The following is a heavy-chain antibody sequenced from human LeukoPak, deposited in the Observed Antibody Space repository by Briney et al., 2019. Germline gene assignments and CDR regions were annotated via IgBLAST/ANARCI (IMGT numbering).Heavy chain of an antibody. CDR1: GYSFTSYW. CDR3: ARSNGYSSGWLDY. Sequence: GESLKISCKASGYSFTSYWIGWVRQMPGKGLEWMGIIYPGDSDTRYSPSFQGQVTISADKSISTAYLRWSSLKASDTAMYYCARSNGYSSGWLDYWGQGTLVTVSS. J-gene: IGHJ4*02. CDR2: IYPGDSDT. D-gene: IGHD6-19*01. V-gene: IGHV5-51*01.